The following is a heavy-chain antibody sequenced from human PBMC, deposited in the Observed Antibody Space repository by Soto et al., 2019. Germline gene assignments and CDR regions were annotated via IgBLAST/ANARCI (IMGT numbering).Heavy chain of an antibody. J-gene: IGHJ3*02. CDR3: AKEKSVINSVYDAFDI. CDR2: IYPNDADT. D-gene: IGHD5-12*01. Sequence: GESLKISCETSGYSFRSYWIGWVRQRPGRGLEWMGFIYPNDADTRYSPSVRGQVTISADTSLSTAYLTWSSLKTSDTGVYYCAKEKSVINSVYDAFDIWGRGTVVTVSS. CDR1: GYSFRSYW. V-gene: IGHV5-51*01.